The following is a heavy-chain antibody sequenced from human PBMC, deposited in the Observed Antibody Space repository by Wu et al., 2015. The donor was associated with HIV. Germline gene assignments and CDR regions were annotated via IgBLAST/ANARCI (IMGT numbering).Heavy chain of an antibody. D-gene: IGHD1-26*01. CDR3: ATKFRDIWSIGLPR. V-gene: IGHV1-24*01. CDR2: FDPEDGKI. Sequence: QVQLVQSGAELKKPGASVKVSCKVSGDSLTKLSIHWVRQAPGKGLEWMGGFDPEDGKIIYGQRFQGRVTMTEDISADTAYMRLTSLTSDDTAVYFCATKFRDIWSIGLPRWGQGTLV. CDR1: GDSLTKLS. J-gene: IGHJ1*01.